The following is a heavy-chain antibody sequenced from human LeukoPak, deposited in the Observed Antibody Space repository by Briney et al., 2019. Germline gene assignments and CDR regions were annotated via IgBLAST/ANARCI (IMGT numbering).Heavy chain of an antibody. J-gene: IGHJ4*02. CDR2: ISAYNGNT. V-gene: IGHV1-18*01. CDR1: GYTFTSYG. D-gene: IGHD3-22*01. Sequence: ASVKVSCKAFGYTFTSYGISWVRQAPGQGLEWMGWISAYNGNTNYAQKLQGRVTMTTDTSTSTAYMELRSLRSDDTAVYYCARANYYDSSGYYPVVVGDLDYWGQGTLVTVSS. CDR3: ARANYYDSSGYYPVVVGDLDY.